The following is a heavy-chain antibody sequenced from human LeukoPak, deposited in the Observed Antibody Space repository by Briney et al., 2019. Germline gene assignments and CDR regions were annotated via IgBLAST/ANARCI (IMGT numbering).Heavy chain of an antibody. CDR2: IYSGGST. V-gene: IGHV3-53*01. CDR3: ARFDTTVTTLDY. Sequence: GGSLRLSCAASGFTVSSNYMSWVRQAPGKGLEWVSVIYSGGSTYYADSVKGRFTISRDNSKNTLYLQMNSLRAEDTAVYYCARFDTTVTTLDYWGQGTLVTVSS. D-gene: IGHD4-17*01. CDR1: GFTVSSNY. J-gene: IGHJ4*02.